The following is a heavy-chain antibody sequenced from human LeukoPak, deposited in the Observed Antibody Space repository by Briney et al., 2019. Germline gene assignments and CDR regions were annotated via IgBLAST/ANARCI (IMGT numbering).Heavy chain of an antibody. CDR2: IYYSGST. J-gene: IGHJ3*02. D-gene: IGHD3-22*01. Sequence: PSETLSLTCTVSGGSISSYYWSWIRQPPGKGLEWIGYIYYSGSTNYNPSLKSRVTISVDTSKNQFSLKLSSVTAADTAVYYCARAPEVYYDSSGYLWGPREGYFDIWGQGTMVTVSS. CDR1: GGSISSYY. CDR3: ARAPEVYYDSSGYLWGPREGYFDI. V-gene: IGHV4-59*01.